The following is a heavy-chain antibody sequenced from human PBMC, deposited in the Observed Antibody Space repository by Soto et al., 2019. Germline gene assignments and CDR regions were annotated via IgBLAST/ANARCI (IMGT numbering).Heavy chain of an antibody. CDR2: ISPYNANT. Sequence: ASVKVSCKASGYTFTSYEISWVRQAPGQGLEWMGWISPYNANTNYAQKVQDRVTMTTDTSTSTAYMELRSLRSDDTAVYYCARNPTVSSGYFXHWGQGTLVTVSS. J-gene: IGHJ1*01. D-gene: IGHD4-17*01. CDR1: GYTFTSYE. V-gene: IGHV1-18*01. CDR3: ARNPTVSSGYFXH.